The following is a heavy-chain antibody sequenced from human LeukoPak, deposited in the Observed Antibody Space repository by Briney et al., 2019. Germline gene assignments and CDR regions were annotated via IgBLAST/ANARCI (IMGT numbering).Heavy chain of an antibody. CDR2: INSDGSST. D-gene: IGHD6-13*01. J-gene: IGHJ4*02. Sequence: GGSLRLSCAASGFTFSSYWMHWVRQAPGKGLVWVSRINSDGSSTTYADSVKGRFAISRDNAKNTLYLQMNSLRAEDTAVYYCARAASSSSWYIDYWGQGTLVTVSS. CDR1: GFTFSSYW. V-gene: IGHV3-74*01. CDR3: ARAASSSSWYIDY.